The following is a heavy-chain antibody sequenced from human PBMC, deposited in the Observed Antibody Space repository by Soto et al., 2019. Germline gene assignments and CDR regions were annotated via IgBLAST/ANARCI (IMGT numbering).Heavy chain of an antibody. CDR1: GITFSTYT. J-gene: IGHJ4*02. CDR3: ARAAYAKEGVDY. Sequence: QVQLVESGGGVVQPGRSLRLSCAASGITFSTYTMHWVRQAPGKGPEWVAVIWYDGSKEYYADSVKDRFTISRDNSKNTLYLQMNSLRAEDTAVYYCARAAYAKEGVDYWGQGTLVTVSS. D-gene: IGHD4-17*01. CDR2: IWYDGSKE. V-gene: IGHV3-33*01.